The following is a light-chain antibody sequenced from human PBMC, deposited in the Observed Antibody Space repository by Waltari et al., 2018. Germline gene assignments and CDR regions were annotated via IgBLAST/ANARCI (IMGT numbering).Light chain of an antibody. V-gene: IGKV3-15*01. CDR1: QNLSSI. J-gene: IGKJ1*01. CDR3: QHYNNWPPWT. CDR2: GAS. Sequence: EVVLTQSPATLAVSPGERATLPCRASQNLSSILAWYQQKPGQAPRPLIYGASTRATGIPARFSGSGSGTEFTLTISSLQSEDFAVYYCQHYNNWPPWTFGQGTKVEIK.